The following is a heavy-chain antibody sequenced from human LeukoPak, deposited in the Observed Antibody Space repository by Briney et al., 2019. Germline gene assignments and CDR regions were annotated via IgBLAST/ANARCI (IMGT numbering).Heavy chain of an antibody. D-gene: IGHD6-13*01. CDR1: GYTFTGYY. CDR3: ARVGSVAAAGTGGVY. Sequence: ASVKVSCKASGYTFTGYYMHWVRQAPGQGLEWMGWINPNSGGTNYAQKFEGRVTMTRDTSISAAYMELSRLRSDDTAVYYCARVGSVAAAGTGGVYWGQGTLVTVSS. V-gene: IGHV1-2*02. J-gene: IGHJ4*02. CDR2: INPNSGGT.